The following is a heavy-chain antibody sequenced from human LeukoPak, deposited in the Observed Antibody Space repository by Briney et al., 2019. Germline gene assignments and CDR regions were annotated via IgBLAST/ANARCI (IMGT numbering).Heavy chain of an antibody. V-gene: IGHV4-59*01. CDR3: ARGDFCSKSNCYLRPMDV. CDR2: IYYSGST. J-gene: IGHJ6*03. D-gene: IGHD3-3*01. CDR1: GGSIRDYY. Sequence: SETLSLTCTVSGGSIRDYYWNWIRQPPGKGLEWIGYIYYSGSTTYNPSLKSRVTMSVDTAKNQFSLTVRSVTAADTAVYYCARGDFCSKSNCYLRPMDVWGKGTTVTVSS.